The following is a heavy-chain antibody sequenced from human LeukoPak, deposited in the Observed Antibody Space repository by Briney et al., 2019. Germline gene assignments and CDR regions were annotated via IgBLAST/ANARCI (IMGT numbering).Heavy chain of an antibody. CDR2: VSNNGGVT. Sequence: GGSLRLSCSASGFTFSTYAMHWVRQAPGKGLEYVSSVSNNGGVTKYADSVKGRFTISRDNSKNTLYLQMSSLRTEDTAVYYCARALDIVATITPIDYWGQGTLVTVSS. CDR1: GFTFSTYA. J-gene: IGHJ4*02. V-gene: IGHV3-64D*06. D-gene: IGHD5-12*01. CDR3: ARALDIVATITPIDY.